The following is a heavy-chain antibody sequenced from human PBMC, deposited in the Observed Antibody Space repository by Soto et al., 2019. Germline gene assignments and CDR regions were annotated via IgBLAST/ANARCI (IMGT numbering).Heavy chain of an antibody. V-gene: IGHV1-8*01. CDR2: RNPNSGNT. J-gene: IGHJ4*02. Sequence: QVQLVQSGAEAKKPGASVKVSCKASGYTFTSYDINWVRQATGQGLEWMGWRNPNSGNTGYAQKFQGRVTMTRNTSISTAYMELSSLRSEDTAVYYCARLAVAGNQEPFDYWGQGTLVTVSS. D-gene: IGHD6-19*01. CDR3: ARLAVAGNQEPFDY. CDR1: GYTFTSYD.